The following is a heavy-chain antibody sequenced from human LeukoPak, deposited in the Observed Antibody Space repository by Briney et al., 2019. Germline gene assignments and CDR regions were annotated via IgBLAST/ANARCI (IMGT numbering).Heavy chain of an antibody. CDR2: INHSGST. V-gene: IGHV4-34*01. D-gene: IGHD5-12*01. J-gene: IGHJ3*02. CDR3: ARLPRGAFDI. CDR1: GGSFSGYY. Sequence: SETLSLTCAVYGGSFSGYYWSWIRQPPGKGLEWIGEINHSGSTNYNPSLKSRVTISVDTSKNQFSLELSSVTAADTAVYYCARLPRGAFDIWGQGTMVTVSS.